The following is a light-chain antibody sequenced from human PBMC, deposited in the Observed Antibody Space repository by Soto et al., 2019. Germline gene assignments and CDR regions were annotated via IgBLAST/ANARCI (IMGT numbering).Light chain of an antibody. Sequence: EIVLTQSPGTLSFSSGERATLSFRASQSVSSSYLAWYQQKPGQAPRLLIYGASSRATGIPDRFSGSGSGTDFTLTISRLEPEDFAVYYCQQYGSSPPTFGPGTKVDIK. CDR1: QSVSSSY. J-gene: IGKJ3*01. CDR2: GAS. V-gene: IGKV3-20*01. CDR3: QQYGSSPPT.